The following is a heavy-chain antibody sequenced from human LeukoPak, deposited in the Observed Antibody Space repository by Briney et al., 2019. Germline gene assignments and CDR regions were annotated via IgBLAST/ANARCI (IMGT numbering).Heavy chain of an antibody. CDR1: GGTFSNYA. CDR2: IIPIFDTA. Sequence: ASVKVSCEASGGTFSNYAISWVRQAPGQGLEWMGGIIPIFDTADYAQKFQGRLTITADESTSTAYMELSSLRAEDTAMYYCARDLLGSATGYSSGAWDYWGQGTLVTVSS. CDR3: ARDLLGSATGYSSGAWDY. J-gene: IGHJ4*02. V-gene: IGHV1-69*13. D-gene: IGHD3-9*01.